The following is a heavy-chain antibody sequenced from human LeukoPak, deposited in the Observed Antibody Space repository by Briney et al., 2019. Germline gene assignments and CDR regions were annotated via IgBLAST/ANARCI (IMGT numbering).Heavy chain of an antibody. V-gene: IGHV4-39*07. CDR2: INHSGST. CDR3: ARVGVMITFGGVTRYPFDY. Sequence: PSETLSLTCTVSGGSISSSSYYWGWIRQPPGKGLEWIGEINHSGSTNYNPSLKSRVTISVDTSKNQFSLKLSSVTAADTAVYYCARVGVMITFGGVTRYPFDYWGQGTLVTVSS. CDR1: GGSISSSSYY. D-gene: IGHD3-16*01. J-gene: IGHJ4*02.